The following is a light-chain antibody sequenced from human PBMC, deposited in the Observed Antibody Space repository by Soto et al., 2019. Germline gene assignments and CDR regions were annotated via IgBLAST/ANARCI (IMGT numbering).Light chain of an antibody. Sequence: EIVLTQSPATLSLSPGERATLSCRASQSIRNHLAWYQQKPGQAPRLLIYDASSRATGIPVRFSGSGSGTEFTLAISRLGPEDFAVYYCQQRSNWPRLGQGTKVEIK. J-gene: IGKJ1*01. CDR3: QQRSNWPR. CDR2: DAS. V-gene: IGKV3-11*01. CDR1: QSIRNH.